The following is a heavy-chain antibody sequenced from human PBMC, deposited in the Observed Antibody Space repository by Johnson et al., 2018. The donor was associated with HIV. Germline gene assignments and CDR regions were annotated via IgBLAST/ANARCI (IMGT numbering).Heavy chain of an antibody. V-gene: IGHV3-30*04. CDR3: AREGAWEVRPGAFDI. CDR1: GFTFSSYA. Sequence: QEQLVESGGGVVQPGRSLRLSCAASGFTFSSYAMHWVRQAPGKGLEWVAVISYDGSNKYYADSVKGRFTISRDNSNNTLDLQMNSLRAEDTAVYHCAREGAWEVRPGAFDIWGQGTTVTVSS. J-gene: IGHJ3*02. CDR2: ISYDGSNK. D-gene: IGHD1-26*01.